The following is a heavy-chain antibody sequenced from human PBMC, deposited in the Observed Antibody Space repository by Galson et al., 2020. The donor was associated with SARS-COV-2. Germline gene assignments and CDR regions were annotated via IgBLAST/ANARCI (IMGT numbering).Heavy chain of an antibody. D-gene: IGHD3-10*01. CDR1: GFTFSSYA. CDR2: ISYDGSNK. CDR3: ASSLLWFGELSG. J-gene: IGHJ4*02. Sequence: GGSLRLSCAASGFTFSSYAMPWVRQAPGKGLEWVAVISYDGSNKYYADSVKGRFTISRDNSKNTLYLQMNSLRAEDTAVYYCASSLLWFGELSGWGQGTLVTVSS. V-gene: IGHV3-30*01.